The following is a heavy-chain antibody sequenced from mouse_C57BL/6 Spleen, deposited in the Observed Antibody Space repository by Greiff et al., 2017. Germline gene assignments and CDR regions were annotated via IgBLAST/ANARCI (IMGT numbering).Heavy chain of an antibody. CDR1: GFSLTSYG. V-gene: IGHV2-5*01. CDR3: AKIYEYYAIDY. D-gene: IGHD1-3*01. J-gene: IGHJ4*01. CDR2: IWRGGST. Sequence: VKLMESGPGLVQPSQSLSITCTVSGFSLTSYGVHWVRQSPGKGLEWLGVIWRGGSTDYNAAFMSRLSITKDNSKSQVFCKMNSLQADDTAIYYCAKIYEYYAIDYWGQGTSVTVSS.